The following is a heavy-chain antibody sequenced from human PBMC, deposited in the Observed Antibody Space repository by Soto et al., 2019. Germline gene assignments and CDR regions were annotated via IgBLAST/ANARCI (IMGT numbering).Heavy chain of an antibody. Sequence: LSLTCAASGFTFSSSGMHWVRQAPGKGLEWVAVIWYDGSNKYYADSVKGRFTISRDNSKNTLYLQMNSLRAEDTAVYYCARDGVIVAGTFPYYFDYWGQGTLVTVSS. V-gene: IGHV3-33*01. CDR3: ARDGVIVAGTFPYYFDY. J-gene: IGHJ4*02. CDR1: GFTFSSSG. D-gene: IGHD6-19*01. CDR2: IWYDGSNK.